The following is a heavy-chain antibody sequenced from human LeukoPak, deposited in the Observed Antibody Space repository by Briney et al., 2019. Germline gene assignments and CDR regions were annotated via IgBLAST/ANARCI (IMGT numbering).Heavy chain of an antibody. V-gene: IGHV4-39*01. CDR3: ARLPLVGATFDS. D-gene: IGHD1-26*01. CDR1: GGSISSYY. Sequence: SETLSLTCTVSGGSISSYYWGWIRQPPGKGLEWIGSIYYSGSTYYNPSLKSRVTISVDTSKNQFSLKLSSVTAADTAVYYCARLPLVGATFDSWGQGTLVTVSS. J-gene: IGHJ4*02. CDR2: IYYSGST.